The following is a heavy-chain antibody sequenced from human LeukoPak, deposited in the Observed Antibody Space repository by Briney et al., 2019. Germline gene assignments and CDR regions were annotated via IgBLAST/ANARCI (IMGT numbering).Heavy chain of an antibody. D-gene: IGHD2-15*01. CDR1: GFTFIGHW. Sequence: GSLRLSCVASGFTFIGHWMHWVRPVPGKGLMAVSRITPDGNAAAHADSVKGRFTISRDNAKNTLYLDMNSLTAEDTALYYCARSGYSNGYDYWGQGTLVTVSS. V-gene: IGHV3-74*03. CDR3: ARSGYSNGYDY. J-gene: IGHJ4*02. CDR2: ITPDGNAA.